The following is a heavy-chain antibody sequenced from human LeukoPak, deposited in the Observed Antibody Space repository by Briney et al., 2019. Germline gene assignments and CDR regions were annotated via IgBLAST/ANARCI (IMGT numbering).Heavy chain of an antibody. J-gene: IGHJ4*02. CDR3: ARVLERYYYDSSGYYY. CDR2: INPSGGST. Sequence: ASVKVSCKASGYTFTSYYVHWVRQAPGQGLEWMGIINPSGGSTSYAQKFQGRVTMTRDTSTSTVYMELGSLRSEDTAVYYCARVLERYYYDSSGYYYWGQGTLVTVSS. CDR1: GYTFTSYY. D-gene: IGHD3-22*01. V-gene: IGHV1-46*01.